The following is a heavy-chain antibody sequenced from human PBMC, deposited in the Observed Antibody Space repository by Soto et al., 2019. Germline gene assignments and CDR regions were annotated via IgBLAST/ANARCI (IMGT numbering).Heavy chain of an antibody. Sequence: GGSLRLSCAASGFTFSSYSMNWVRQAPGKGLEWVSYISSSSSTIYYADSVKGRFTISRDNAKNSLHLQMNSLRAEDTAVYYCARAVIYGGYDFSHYYYMDVWGKGTTVTVSS. D-gene: IGHD5-12*01. CDR1: GFTFSSYS. CDR3: ARAVIYGGYDFSHYYYMDV. J-gene: IGHJ6*03. CDR2: ISSSSSTI. V-gene: IGHV3-48*01.